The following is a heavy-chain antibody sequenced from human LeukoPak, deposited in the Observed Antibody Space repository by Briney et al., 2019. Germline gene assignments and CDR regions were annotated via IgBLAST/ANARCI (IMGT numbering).Heavy chain of an antibody. D-gene: IGHD2-15*01. Sequence: SETLSLTCTVSGYSISSDYYWGWIRQPPGKGLEWIGTINHSGSTYKKPSLKSRVTTSVDTSKNQLSLKLSSVTAADTAVYYCAREVVAATGAFDIWGQGTVVIVS. V-gene: IGHV4-38-2*02. CDR3: AREVVAATGAFDI. J-gene: IGHJ3*02. CDR1: GYSISSDYY. CDR2: INHSGST.